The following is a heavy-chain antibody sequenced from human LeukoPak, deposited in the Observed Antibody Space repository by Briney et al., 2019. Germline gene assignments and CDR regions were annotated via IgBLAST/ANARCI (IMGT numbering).Heavy chain of an antibody. Sequence: SGTLSLTCAVSGGSISSSNWWSWVRQPPGKGLEWIGEINHSGSTNYNPSLKSRVTISVDTSKNQFSLKLSSVTAADTAVYYCARGFSSSWYLGWFDPWGQGTLVTVSS. CDR3: ARGFSSSWYLGWFDP. J-gene: IGHJ5*02. V-gene: IGHV4-4*02. CDR1: GGSISSSNW. D-gene: IGHD6-13*01. CDR2: INHSGST.